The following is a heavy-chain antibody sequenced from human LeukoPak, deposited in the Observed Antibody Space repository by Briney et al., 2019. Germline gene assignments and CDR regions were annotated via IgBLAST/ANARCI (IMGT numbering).Heavy chain of an antibody. CDR1: GYSFTSYG. V-gene: IGHV1-18*01. J-gene: IGHJ5*02. Sequence: GASVKVSCKASGYSFTSYGISWVRQAPGQGPEWMGWISPYSGNTNLAQKFQGRVTMTTHTSTSTAYMELRSPRSDDTAVYYCARLYCSTTTCYNFWFDHWGQGTLVTVSS. D-gene: IGHD2-2*02. CDR3: ARLYCSTTTCYNFWFDH. CDR2: ISPYSGNT.